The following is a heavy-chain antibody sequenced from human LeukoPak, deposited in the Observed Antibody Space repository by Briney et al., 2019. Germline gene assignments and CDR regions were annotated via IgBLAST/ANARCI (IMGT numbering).Heavy chain of an antibody. CDR2: IDDSGDT. Sequence: SETLSLTCAVYGGSFRGYYWTWVRQSPGRGLECIGRIDDSGDTKYNPSLKSRVTISVDTSKNQFSLKLTSVTAADTAVYYCARERKATVTLTVPLSRPKRGGYMDVWGTGTAVAVSS. CDR1: GGSFRGYY. V-gene: IGHV4-34*01. CDR3: ARERKATVTLTVPLSRPKRGGYMDV. J-gene: IGHJ6*03. D-gene: IGHD5-24*01.